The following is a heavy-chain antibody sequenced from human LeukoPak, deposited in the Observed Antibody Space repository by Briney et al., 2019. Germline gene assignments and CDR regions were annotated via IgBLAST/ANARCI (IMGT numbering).Heavy chain of an antibody. Sequence: GGSLRLSCEVSEFPFSIYAMAWVRQAPGQGLEWVSAIDASGSDTYYTDSVKGRFTISRDNSKNTVYLQMNSLRVEDTAVYYCADYRKPQGLDYWGQGTLVTVSS. CDR2: IDASGSDT. V-gene: IGHV3-23*01. CDR3: ADYRKPQGLDY. CDR1: EFPFSIYA. D-gene: IGHD1-14*01. J-gene: IGHJ4*02.